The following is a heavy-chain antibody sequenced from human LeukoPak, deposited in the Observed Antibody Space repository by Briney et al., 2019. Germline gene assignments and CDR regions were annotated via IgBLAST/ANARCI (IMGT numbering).Heavy chain of an antibody. J-gene: IGHJ4*02. D-gene: IGHD6-6*01. CDR2: ISYDGSNK. CDR3: ARDQQGYRSSSDFDY. CDR1: GFTFSSYA. Sequence: PGRSLRLSCAASGFTFSSYAMHWVRQAPGKGLEWVAVISYDGSNKYYADSVKGRFTISRDNSKNTLYLQMNSLRAEDTAVYYCARDQQGYRSSSDFDYWGQGTLVTVSS. V-gene: IGHV3-30*01.